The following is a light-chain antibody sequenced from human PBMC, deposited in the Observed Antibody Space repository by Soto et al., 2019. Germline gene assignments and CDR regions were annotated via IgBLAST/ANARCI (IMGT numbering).Light chain of an antibody. CDR1: QSVSSN. CDR3: QQYNKWPQYT. V-gene: IGKV3-15*01. CDR2: GAS. J-gene: IGKJ2*01. Sequence: EIVMTQSPATLSVSPGERATLSCRASQSVSSNLAWYQQKPGQVPRLLIYGASTRATGIPARFSGSGSGTEFTLTISSLQSEDFAVYYCQQYNKWPQYTFGKGTKADI.